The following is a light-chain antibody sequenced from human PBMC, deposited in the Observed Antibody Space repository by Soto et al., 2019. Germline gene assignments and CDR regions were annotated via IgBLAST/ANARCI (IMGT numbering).Light chain of an antibody. J-gene: IGLJ2*01. V-gene: IGLV1-44*01. CDR1: TSNIGINT. CDR2: SNT. Sequence: QSVLTQPPSVSGTPGQRVSISCSGSTSNIGINTVNWYQQLPGTAPKLLIYSNTQRPSGVPERFSGSKSGTSASLAINGLRSEDEADYYCAAWDDALGGLVVFGGGTKVTVL. CDR3: AAWDDALGGLVV.